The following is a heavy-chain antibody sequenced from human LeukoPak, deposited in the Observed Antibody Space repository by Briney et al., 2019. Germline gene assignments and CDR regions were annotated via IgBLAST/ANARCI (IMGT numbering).Heavy chain of an antibody. CDR3: ARGRYSSSWYPNDY. J-gene: IGHJ4*02. CDR2: INHSGST. V-gene: IGHV4-59*01. D-gene: IGHD6-13*01. CDR1: GGSISTDY. Sequence: PSETLSLTCTVSGGSISTDYWSWIRQPPGKGLEWIGEINHSGSTNYNPSLKSRVTISVDTSKNQFSLKLSSVTAADTAVYYCARGRYSSSWYPNDYWGQGTLVTVSS.